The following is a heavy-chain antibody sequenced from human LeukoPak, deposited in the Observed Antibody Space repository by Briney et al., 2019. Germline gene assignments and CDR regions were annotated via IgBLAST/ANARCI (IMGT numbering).Heavy chain of an antibody. J-gene: IGHJ4*02. CDR3: AKDRHSYYYDSSGYPH. D-gene: IGHD3-22*01. CDR2: ISGSGGST. Sequence: GASLRLSCAASGFTFSSYAMSWVRQAPGKGLEWVSAISGSGGSTYYADSVKGRFTISRDNSKNTLYLQMNSLRAEDTAVYYCAKDRHSYYYDSSGYPHWGQGTLVTVSS. V-gene: IGHV3-23*01. CDR1: GFTFSSYA.